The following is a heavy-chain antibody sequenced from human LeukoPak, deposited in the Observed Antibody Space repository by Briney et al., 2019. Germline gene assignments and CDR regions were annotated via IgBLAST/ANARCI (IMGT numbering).Heavy chain of an antibody. CDR2: ISGSGGST. V-gene: IGHV3-23*01. CDR3: ANSDFGVGATIDY. J-gene: IGHJ4*02. CDR1: GFTFSSYA. Sequence: GGSLRLSCAASGFTFSSYAMSWVRQAPGKGLEWVSAISGSGGSTYYADSVKGRFTISRDNSKNTLYLQMNSLRAEDTAVYYCANSDFGVGATIDYWGQGNLVTVSS. D-gene: IGHD1-26*01.